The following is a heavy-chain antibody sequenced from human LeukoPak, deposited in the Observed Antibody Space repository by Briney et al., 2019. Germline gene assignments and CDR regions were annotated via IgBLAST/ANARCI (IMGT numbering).Heavy chain of an antibody. CDR2: ISWDGGST. CDR3: AARTFSADY. Sequence: PGGSLRLSCAASGFTFDDYAMHWVRQAPGKGLEWVSLISWDGGSTYYADSVKGRFTISRDNSKKSLYLQMNSLRIEDTALYCCAARTFSADYWGQGTLVTVSS. J-gene: IGHJ4*02. CDR1: GFTFDDYA. V-gene: IGHV3-43D*03.